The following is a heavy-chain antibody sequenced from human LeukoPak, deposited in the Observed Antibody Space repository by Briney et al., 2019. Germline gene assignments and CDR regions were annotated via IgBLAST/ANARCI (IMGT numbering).Heavy chain of an antibody. D-gene: IGHD6-6*01. CDR3: AREYSTSSEGDYFDY. CDR1: GASITTYY. J-gene: IGHJ4*02. V-gene: IGHV4-59*01. CDR2: IYHSGST. Sequence: SETLSLTCTVSGASITTYYWTWIRQPPGKGLGWIGYIYHSGSTNYNPSLKSRVTISLDTSRNQFSLRLSSVTAADTAVYFCAREYSTSSEGDYFDYWGQGSLVAVSS.